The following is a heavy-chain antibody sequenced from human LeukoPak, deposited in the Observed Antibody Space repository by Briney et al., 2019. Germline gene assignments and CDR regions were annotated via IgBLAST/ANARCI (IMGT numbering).Heavy chain of an antibody. D-gene: IGHD1-26*01. CDR1: GFTVSSNY. Sequence: PGGSLRLSCAASGFTVSSNYMSWVRQAPGKGLEWVSGINWNSYRIDYADSVKGRFTISRDNAKNCLYLQMNSLRTEDMAFYYCAKGTVSGSPVYFDNWGQGILVTVSS. J-gene: IGHJ4*02. V-gene: IGHV3-9*03. CDR3: AKGTVSGSPVYFDN. CDR2: INWNSYRI.